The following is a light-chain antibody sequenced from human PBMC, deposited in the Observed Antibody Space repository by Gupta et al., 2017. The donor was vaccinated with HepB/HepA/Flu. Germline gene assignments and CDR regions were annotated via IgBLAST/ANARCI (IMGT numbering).Light chain of an antibody. Sequence: EIVLTHSPATLSVSPGQRVTLSCRASQTVGRNLAWYQVRPGQAPRLLIHAASTRAPGIPARFIGSGSGTECTRTISSLQSEDFSVYYCQQYNKGQQCSCGQGTRLEI. CDR3: QQYNKGQQCS. CDR1: QTVGRN. J-gene: IGKJ2*04. CDR2: AAS. V-gene: IGKV3-15*01.